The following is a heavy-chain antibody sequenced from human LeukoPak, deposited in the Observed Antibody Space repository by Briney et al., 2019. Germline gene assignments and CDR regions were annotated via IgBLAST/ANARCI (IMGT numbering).Heavy chain of an antibody. CDR2: MNPNSGNT. V-gene: IGHV1-8*01. Sequence: ASVKVSCKASGYTFTSYDINWVRQATGQGLEWMGWMNPNSGNTGYVQKFQGRVTMTRNTSISTAYMELSSLRSEDTAVYYCAGGILSDDAFDIWGQGTMVTVSS. J-gene: IGHJ3*02. CDR1: GYTFTSYD. CDR3: AGGILSDDAFDI.